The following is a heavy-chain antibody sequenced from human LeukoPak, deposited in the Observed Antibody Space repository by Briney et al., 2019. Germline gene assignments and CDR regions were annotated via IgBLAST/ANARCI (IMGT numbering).Heavy chain of an antibody. J-gene: IGHJ4*02. V-gene: IGHV1-69*13. Sequence: GASVKVSCKASGGTFSRNDISWVRQAPGQGLEWMGGIIPIFGTANYAQKFQGRVTITADESTSTAYMELSSLRSEDTAVYYCASAYPLMATINYPFDYWGQGTLVTVSS. CDR2: IIPIFGTA. D-gene: IGHD5-24*01. CDR1: GGTFSRND. CDR3: ASAYPLMATINYPFDY.